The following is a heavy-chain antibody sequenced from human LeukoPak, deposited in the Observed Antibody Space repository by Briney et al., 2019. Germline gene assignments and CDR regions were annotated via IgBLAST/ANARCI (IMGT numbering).Heavy chain of an antibody. V-gene: IGHV4-59*01. CDR1: GGSISNYH. J-gene: IGHJ5*02. CDR3: ARGFWFDP. Sequence: PSETLSLTCTVSGGSISNYHWSWIRQPPGKGLEWIGYIYYTGSTNYNPSLKSRVTISVDTSKNQFSLKLSSVTAADTAVYYCARGFWFDPWGQGTLVTVPS. CDR2: IYYTGST.